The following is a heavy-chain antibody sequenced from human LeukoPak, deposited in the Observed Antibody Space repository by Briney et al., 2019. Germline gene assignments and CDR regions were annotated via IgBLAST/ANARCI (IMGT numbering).Heavy chain of an antibody. V-gene: IGHV4-34*01. Sequence: SETLSLTCAVYGGSFSAYYWSWIRQPPGKGLEWIGEINHSGSTNYNPSLKSRVTISVDTSKNQFSLKLSSVTAADTAVYYCARRGWAYYYMDVWGKGTTVTVSS. CDR2: INHSGST. CDR3: ARRGWAYYYMDV. D-gene: IGHD6-19*01. CDR1: GGSFSAYY. J-gene: IGHJ6*03.